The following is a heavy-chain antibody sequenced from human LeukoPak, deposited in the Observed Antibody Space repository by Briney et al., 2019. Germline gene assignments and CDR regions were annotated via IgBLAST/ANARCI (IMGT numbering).Heavy chain of an antibody. D-gene: IGHD3-22*01. CDR3: ARANSDYYDSSGYYGYAFDI. Sequence: SVKVSCKASGGTFSSYTISWVRQAPGQGLEWMGRIIPILGIANYAQKFQGRVTITADKSTSTAYMELSSLRSEDTAVYYCARANSDYYDSSGYYGYAFDIWGQGTKVTVSS. V-gene: IGHV1-69*02. J-gene: IGHJ3*02. CDR1: GGTFSSYT. CDR2: IIPILGIA.